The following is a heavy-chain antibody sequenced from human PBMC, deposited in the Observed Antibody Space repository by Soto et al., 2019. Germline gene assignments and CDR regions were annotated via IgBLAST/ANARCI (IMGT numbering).Heavy chain of an antibody. CDR1: GASISSSDDF. CDR2: AYDSGNS. CDR3: ARRTQHATWRFDY. D-gene: IGHD2-15*01. J-gene: IGHJ4*02. Sequence: SDTLSLTCSVSGASISSSDDFWAWILQAPGEGLEWVASAYDSGNSYYSPAVMGRVTISVDTAKNHFSLRLSSLAAADTAVYYCARRTQHATWRFDYWGQGALVPVSS. V-gene: IGHV4-39*01.